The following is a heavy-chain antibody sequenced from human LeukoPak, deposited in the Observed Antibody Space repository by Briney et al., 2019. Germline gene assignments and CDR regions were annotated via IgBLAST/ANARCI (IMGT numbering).Heavy chain of an antibody. CDR2: VSRRSSFI. CDR3: ARVSDAYDYFFDY. J-gene: IGHJ4*02. D-gene: IGHD5-12*01. V-gene: IGHV3-21*01. Sequence: PGRSLRLSCAASGFAFSSYSMNWVRQAPGKGLEWVSSVSRRSSFIFYADSVQGRFTVSRDDAKDSLFLQMNSLRAKDTAVYYCARVSDAYDYFFDYWGQGTLVTVSS. CDR1: GFAFSSYS.